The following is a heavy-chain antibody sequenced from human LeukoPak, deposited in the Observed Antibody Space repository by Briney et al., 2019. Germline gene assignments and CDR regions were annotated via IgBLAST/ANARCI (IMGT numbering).Heavy chain of an antibody. CDR3: ARKGWEVPTFGY. Sequence: SETLSLTCTVSGGYISSSSYYWRWIRQPPGKGLEWIGESYHSGSTNYNPSLKSRVTISVDKSKNQFSLKLSSVTDADMGVYYCARKGWEVPTFGYWGQGTLITVSS. CDR1: GGYISSSSYY. V-gene: IGHV4-39*07. CDR2: SYHSGST. J-gene: IGHJ4*02. D-gene: IGHD1-26*01.